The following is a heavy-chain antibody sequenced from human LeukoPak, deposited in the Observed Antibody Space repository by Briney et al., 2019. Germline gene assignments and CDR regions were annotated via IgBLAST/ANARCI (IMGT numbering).Heavy chain of an antibody. V-gene: IGHV1-46*01. CDR1: GYTSTSYY. CDR2: INPSGGST. J-gene: IGHJ5*02. CDR3: ALSQVVPAAPGLYWFDP. D-gene: IGHD2-2*01. Sequence: ASVKVSCKASGYTSTSYYMHWVRQAPGQGLEWMGIINPSGGSTSYAQKFQGRVTMTRDMSTSTVYMELSSLRSEDTAVYYCALSQVVPAAPGLYWFDPWGQGTLVTVSS.